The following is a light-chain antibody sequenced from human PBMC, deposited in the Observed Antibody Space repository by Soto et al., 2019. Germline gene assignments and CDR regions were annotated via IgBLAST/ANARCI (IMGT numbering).Light chain of an antibody. V-gene: IGLV2-14*01. CDR1: SSDVGGYTY. CDR2: GVS. Sequence: QSVLTQPASVSGSPGQSITIPCPGTSSDVGGYTYVSWYQQQPGKAPKLMIYGVSNRPSGVSNRFSGSKSGNTASLTISGLQAEDEADYYCSSYTGSSTYVFGTGTKVTVL. CDR3: SSYTGSSTYV. J-gene: IGLJ1*01.